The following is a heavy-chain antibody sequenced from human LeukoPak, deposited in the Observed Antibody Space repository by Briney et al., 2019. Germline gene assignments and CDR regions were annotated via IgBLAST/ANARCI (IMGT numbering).Heavy chain of an antibody. Sequence: PGGSLRLSCAASGFSFSAFWMSWVRQAPGKGLEWVANIKRDGSEKYLVDSVEGRFTVSRDNAKKSLYLQMSSLRVDDTAVYYCVREERGPPGGLGGRGTLVPVSS. CDR1: GFSFSAFW. D-gene: IGHD1-1*01. J-gene: IGHJ4*02. CDR2: IKRDGSEK. V-gene: IGHV3-7*01. CDR3: VREERGPPGGL.